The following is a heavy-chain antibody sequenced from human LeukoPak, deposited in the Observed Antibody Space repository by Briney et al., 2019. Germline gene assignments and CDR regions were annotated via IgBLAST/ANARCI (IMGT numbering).Heavy chain of an antibody. CDR1: GFTFSDYY. V-gene: IGHV3-11*06. J-gene: IGHJ4*02. CDR2: ISSSSSYT. D-gene: IGHD7-27*01. CDR3: LKDRLGTGDY. Sequence: PGGSLRLSCAASGFTFSDYYMSWIRQAPGKGLEWVSYISSSSSYTNYADSVKGRFTISRDNSKNTLYLQMSSLRAEDTAVYYCLKDRLGTGDYWGQGTLVSVSS.